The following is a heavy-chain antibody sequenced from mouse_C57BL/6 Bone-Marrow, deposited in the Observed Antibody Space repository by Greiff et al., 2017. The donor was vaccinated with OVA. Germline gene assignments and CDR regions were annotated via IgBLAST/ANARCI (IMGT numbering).Heavy chain of an antibody. J-gene: IGHJ3*01. CDR2: INPNYGTT. V-gene: IGHV1-39*01. D-gene: IGHD1-1*01. CDR1: GYSFTDYN. CDR3: ARSGYYGSRGDWFAY. Sequence: VQLQQSGPELVKLGASVKISCKASGYSFTDYNMNWVKQSNGKSLEWIGVINPNYGTTSYNQKFKGKATLTVDQSSSTAYMQLNSLTSEDSAVYYCARSGYYGSRGDWFAYWGQGTLDTVSA.